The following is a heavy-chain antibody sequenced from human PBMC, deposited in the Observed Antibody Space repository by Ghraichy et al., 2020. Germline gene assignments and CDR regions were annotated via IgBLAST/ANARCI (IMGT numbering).Heavy chain of an antibody. V-gene: IGHV1-2*06. J-gene: IGHJ5*02. CDR2: INPNSGGT. CDR3: ARGRVPAAIEGWFDP. D-gene: IGHD2-2*01. CDR1: GYTFTGYY. Sequence: ASVKVSCKASGYTFTGYYMHWVRQAPGQGLEWMGRINPNSGGTNYAQKFQGRVTMTRDTSISTAYMELSRLRSDDTAVYYCARGRVPAAIEGWFDPWGQGTLVTVSS.